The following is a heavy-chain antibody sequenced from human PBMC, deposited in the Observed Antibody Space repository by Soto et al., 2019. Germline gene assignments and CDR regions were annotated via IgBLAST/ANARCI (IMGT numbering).Heavy chain of an antibody. CDR3: AKGYVSTGHFDY. J-gene: IGHJ4*02. CDR1: GFIFSNYG. Sequence: QVQLMESGGGVVQPGRSLRLSCAASGFIFSNYGMHWVRQAPGKGLEWVALIYYDGSYENYADSVKGRFTISRDNSKNTLYLQMSSLRAEDTAVYYCAKGYVSTGHFDYWGQGTLVTVSS. V-gene: IGHV3-33*06. CDR2: IYYDGSYE. D-gene: IGHD3-9*01.